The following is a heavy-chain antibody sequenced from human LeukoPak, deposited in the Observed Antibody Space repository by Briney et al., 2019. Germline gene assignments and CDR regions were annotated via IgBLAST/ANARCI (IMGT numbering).Heavy chain of an antibody. D-gene: IGHD6-19*01. V-gene: IGHV1-46*01. J-gene: IGHJ4*02. CDR3: ARNYNAGFSSGWSYFDY. CDR2: INPSGGST. CDR1: GYTFTSYF. Sequence: ASVTVSCKASGYTFTSYFMHWVRQATGQGLEWMGIINPSGGSTTYAQKFQGRVALTRDTSTSTVYMELSSLTSEDTAVYYCARNYNAGFSSGWSYFDYWGQGTLVTVSS.